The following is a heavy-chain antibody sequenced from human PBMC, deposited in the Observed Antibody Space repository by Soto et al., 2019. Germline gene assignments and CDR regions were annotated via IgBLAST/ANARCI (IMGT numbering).Heavy chain of an antibody. D-gene: IGHD2-2*01. CDR3: GRRVPANWFDP. CDR2: IYYSGST. J-gene: IGHJ5*02. Sequence: SETLSLTCTVSGGSISSYYWSWIRQPPGKGLEWIGYIYYSGSTNYNPSLKSRVTISVDTSKNQFSLKLSSVTAADTAVYYCGRRVPANWFDPWGQGSLVTVSS. CDR1: GGSISSYY. V-gene: IGHV4-59*01.